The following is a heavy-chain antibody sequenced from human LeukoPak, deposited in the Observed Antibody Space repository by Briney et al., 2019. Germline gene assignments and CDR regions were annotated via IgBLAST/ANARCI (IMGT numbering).Heavy chain of an antibody. CDR2: INHSGST. Sequence: SETLSLTCAVYGGSFSGYYWSWIRQPPGKGLEWIGEINHSGSTNYNPSLKSRVTISVDTSKNQFSLKLSSVTAADTAVYYCARGDYSNYRNWFDPWGQGTLVTVSS. CDR1: GGSFSGYY. D-gene: IGHD4-4*01. J-gene: IGHJ5*02. CDR3: ARGDYSNYRNWFDP. V-gene: IGHV4-34*01.